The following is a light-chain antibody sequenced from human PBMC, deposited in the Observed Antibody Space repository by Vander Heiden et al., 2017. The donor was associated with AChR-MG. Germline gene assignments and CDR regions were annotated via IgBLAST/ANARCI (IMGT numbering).Light chain of an antibody. CDR1: RRYVGGYNY. CDR2: EVS. J-gene: IGLJ3*02. CDR3: SSYAGSNNFGV. Sequence: QSALTHPPSASAPPGQSVTIACTRTRRYVGGYNYVSWYQQHPGKPPNLMFYEVSRRPSGVPDCFSGSKSGNTASLTVAGLQEEDEADYYCSSYAGSNNFGVFGGGTKLTVL. V-gene: IGLV2-8*01.